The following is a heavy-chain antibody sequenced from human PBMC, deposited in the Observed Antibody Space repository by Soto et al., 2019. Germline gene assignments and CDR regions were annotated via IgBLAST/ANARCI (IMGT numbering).Heavy chain of an antibody. CDR3: ARARDSGSYYYSFDT. D-gene: IGHD1-26*01. CDR1: GYTFTHYW. Sequence: GESLKISCNVSGYTFTHYWLAWVRQVPGKGLEWVGFSYPSDSRVTYSPSFQGRVTISADNSITTSSLQLSSLKTSDTATYFCARARDSGSYYYSFDTWGQGTPVTVSS. J-gene: IGHJ4*02. CDR2: SYPSDSRV. V-gene: IGHV5-51*01.